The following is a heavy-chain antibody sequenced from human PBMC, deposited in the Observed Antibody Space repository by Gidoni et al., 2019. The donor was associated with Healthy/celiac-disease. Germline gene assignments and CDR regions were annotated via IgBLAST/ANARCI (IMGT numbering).Heavy chain of an antibody. CDR1: GFTFSSYA. CDR2: ISGSGGST. D-gene: IGHD3-22*01. CDR3: AKDGIYDSSGY. V-gene: IGHV3-23*04. J-gene: IGHJ4*02. Sequence: EVQLVESGGGLVQPGGSLRTPCAASGFTFSSYAMRWVRQAPGKGLEWVSAISGSGGSTYYADSVKGRFTISRDNSKNTLYLQMNSLRAEDTAVYYCAKDGIYDSSGYWGQGTLVTVSS.